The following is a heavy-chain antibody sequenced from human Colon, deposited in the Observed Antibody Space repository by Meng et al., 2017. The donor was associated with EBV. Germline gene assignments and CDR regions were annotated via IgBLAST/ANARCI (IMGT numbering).Heavy chain of an antibody. CDR1: GGSISSSHYY. V-gene: IGHV4-39*01. CDR3: ARRRGGSGRDC. CDR2: IYHSGST. D-gene: IGHD3-10*01. Sequence: QRQRRDSGPGRGKPAETLSLTCTVSGGSISSSHYYWGWVRQPPGKGLQWIGTIYHSGSTSYNPSLQSRVTMFVDTSKNQFSLMLTSVTATDTAVYYCARRRGGSGRDCWGQGTLVTVSS. J-gene: IGHJ4*02.